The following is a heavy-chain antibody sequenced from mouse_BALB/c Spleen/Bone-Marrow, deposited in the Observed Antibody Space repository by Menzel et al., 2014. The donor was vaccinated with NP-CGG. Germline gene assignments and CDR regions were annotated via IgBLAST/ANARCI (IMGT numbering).Heavy chain of an antibody. CDR3: ARSGDYGGFDY. CDR2: INPSTGYT. CDR1: GYTFTSYW. V-gene: IGHV1-7*01. D-gene: IGHD2-4*01. J-gene: IGHJ2*01. Sequence: VQLQQSGAELAKPGASVKMSCKASGYTFTSYWMHWVKQRPGQGLEWIGYINPSTGYTEYNQKFKDKATLTADKSSSTAYMQLSCLTSEDSAVYYCARSGDYGGFDYWGQGTTLTVSS.